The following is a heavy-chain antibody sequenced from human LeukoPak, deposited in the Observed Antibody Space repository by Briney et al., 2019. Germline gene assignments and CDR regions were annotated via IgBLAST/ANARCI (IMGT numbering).Heavy chain of an antibody. Sequence: GGSLRFSCAASGFTFSSYSMNWVRQAPGKGLEWVSCISSSSSYIYYADSVKGRFTISRDNAKNSLYLQMNSLRAEGTAVYYCARDRRYYGSGNEGWFDPWGQGTLVTVSS. CDR1: GFTFSSYS. V-gene: IGHV3-21*01. D-gene: IGHD3-10*01. CDR3: ARDRRYYGSGNEGWFDP. CDR2: ISSSSSYI. J-gene: IGHJ5*02.